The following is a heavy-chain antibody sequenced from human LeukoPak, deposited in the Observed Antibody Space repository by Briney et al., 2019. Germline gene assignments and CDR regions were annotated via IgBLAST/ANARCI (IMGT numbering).Heavy chain of an antibody. CDR2: IYYSGST. CDR3: ARGLPYQLLYQTYGHLDY. Sequence: SGPTLVNPTQTLTLTCTFSGFSLSTSGMCVSWIRQPPGKALEWICYIYYSGSTYYNPSLKSRVTISVDTSKNQFSLKLSSVTAADTAVYYCARGLPYQLLYQTYGHLDYWGQGTLVTVSS. CDR1: GFSLSTSGMC. D-gene: IGHD2-2*02. J-gene: IGHJ4*02. V-gene: IGHV4-30-4*08.